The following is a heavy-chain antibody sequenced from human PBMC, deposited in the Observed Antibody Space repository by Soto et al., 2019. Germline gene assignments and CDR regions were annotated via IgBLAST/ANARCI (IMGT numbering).Heavy chain of an antibody. D-gene: IGHD6-19*01. CDR3: ARPGLYSSGWYDY. Sequence: GGSLRLSCAASGFTFSSYSMNWVRQAPGKGLEWVSYISSSSSTIYYADSVKGRFTISRDNAKNSLYLQMNSLRAEDTAVYYCARPGLYSSGWYDYWGQGTLVTVSS. V-gene: IGHV3-48*01. J-gene: IGHJ4*02. CDR2: ISSSSSTI. CDR1: GFTFSSYS.